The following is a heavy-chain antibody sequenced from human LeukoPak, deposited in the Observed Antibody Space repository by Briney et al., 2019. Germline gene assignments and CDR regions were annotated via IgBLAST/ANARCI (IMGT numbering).Heavy chain of an antibody. CDR1: GFTFDDYG. D-gene: IGHD4-17*01. CDR3: ARDNGYGDYLPFDY. V-gene: IGHV3-20*04. J-gene: IGHJ4*02. CDR2: INWNGGST. Sequence: GGSLRLSCAASGFTFDDYGMSWVRQAPGKGLEWVSGINWNGGSTGYADSVKGRFTISRDNAKNSLYLQMNSLRAEDTALYYCARDNGYGDYLPFDYWGQGTLVTVSS.